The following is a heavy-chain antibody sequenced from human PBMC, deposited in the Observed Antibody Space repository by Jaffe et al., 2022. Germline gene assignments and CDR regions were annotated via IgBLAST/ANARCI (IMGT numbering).Heavy chain of an antibody. J-gene: IGHJ4*02. Sequence: EVQLVESGGGFVQPGGSLRLSCAASGFTFSAYEMNWLRQTPGEGLEWVSYINSGDATTYYSDSVKGRFTTSRDNAKNSLYLQMNSLRVEDTAVYYCATKVYGTTYFDYWGQGALVTVSS. CDR3: ATKVYGTTYFDY. D-gene: IGHD1-7*01. V-gene: IGHV3-48*03. CDR2: INSGDATT. CDR1: GFTFSAYE.